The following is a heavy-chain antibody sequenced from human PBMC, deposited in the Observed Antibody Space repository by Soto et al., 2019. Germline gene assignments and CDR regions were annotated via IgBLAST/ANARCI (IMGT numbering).Heavy chain of an antibody. D-gene: IGHD3-10*01. CDR2: ISSDGSST. CDR1: GFTFSSYS. Sequence: PGGSLRLSCAASGFTFSSYSMNWVRQAPGKGLEWVSYISSDGSSTSCADSVKGRFTISRDNAKNTLYLQMNSLRAEDTAVYYCARGFRSLTAWGQGTLVTVSS. J-gene: IGHJ5*02. V-gene: IGHV3-74*01. CDR3: ARGFRSLTA.